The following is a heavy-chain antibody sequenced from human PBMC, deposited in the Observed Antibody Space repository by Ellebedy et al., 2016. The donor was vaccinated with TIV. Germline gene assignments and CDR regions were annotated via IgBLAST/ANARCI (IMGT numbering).Heavy chain of an antibody. CDR1: GGTFSSYA. CDR2: IIPIFGTA. J-gene: IGHJ4*02. D-gene: IGHD4-23*01. V-gene: IGHV1-69*13. CDR3: ARGLSTVAFHY. Sequence: SVKVSXXASGGTFSSYAISRVRQAPGQGLEWMGGIIPIFGTAKYAQKFQGRVTITADEYTSTAYMELSSLRSEDTAVYYCARGLSTVAFHYWGQGTLVTVSS.